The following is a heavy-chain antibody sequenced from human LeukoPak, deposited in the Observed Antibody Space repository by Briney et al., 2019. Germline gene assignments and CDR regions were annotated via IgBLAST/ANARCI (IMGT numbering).Heavy chain of an antibody. CDR3: AKGQLGIQSSKWFDP. Sequence: GGSLRLSCAASGFTFSNFAMYWVRQAPGKGLEWVAFIRYDGSDKYYADSVKGRFTISRDNSKNTLYLQMDSLRPEDTAVYYCAKGQLGIQSSKWFDPWGQGTLVAVSS. D-gene: IGHD7-27*01. J-gene: IGHJ5*02. V-gene: IGHV3-30*02. CDR2: IRYDGSDK. CDR1: GFTFSNFA.